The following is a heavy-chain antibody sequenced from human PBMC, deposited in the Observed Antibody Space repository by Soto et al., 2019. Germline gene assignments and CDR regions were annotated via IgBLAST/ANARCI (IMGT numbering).Heavy chain of an antibody. Sequence: GGSLRLSCAASGFTFSSYAMSWVRQAPGKGLEWVSAISGSGASTYYADSVKGRFTISRDNSKNTLYLQMNSLRAEDTAVYYCAKGGDYGDPRSNYYYYYYMDVWGKGTTVTVSS. J-gene: IGHJ6*03. CDR2: ISGSGAST. CDR1: GFTFSSYA. D-gene: IGHD4-17*01. CDR3: AKGGDYGDPRSNYYYYYYMDV. V-gene: IGHV3-23*01.